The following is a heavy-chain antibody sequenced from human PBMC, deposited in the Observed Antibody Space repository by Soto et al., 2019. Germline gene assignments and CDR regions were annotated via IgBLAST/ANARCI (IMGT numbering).Heavy chain of an antibody. J-gene: IGHJ6*02. Sequence: QVQLVESGGGVVQPGRSLRLSCAASGFTISNYGMHWVRQDPGKGLEWVAVISYDGTITYYADSVKGRFTISRDNSKNTLYLQMNSLRTEDTAVDYCATTRVGPCSSSICFSGIFDGMDVWGQGTTVTVSS. CDR2: ISYDGTIT. CDR3: ATTRVGPCSSSICFSGIFDGMDV. V-gene: IGHV3-30-3*01. CDR1: GFTISNYG. D-gene: IGHD2-2*01.